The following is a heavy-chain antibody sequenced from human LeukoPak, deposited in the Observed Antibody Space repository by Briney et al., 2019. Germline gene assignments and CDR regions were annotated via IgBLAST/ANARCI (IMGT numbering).Heavy chain of an antibody. V-gene: IGHV4-30-2*01. D-gene: IGHD2-15*01. CDR2: IYHSGSP. CDR1: GGSFSSGDYS. J-gene: IGHJ4*02. Sequence: NPSETLSLTCAVSGGSFSSGDYSWSWIRQPPGKGLELIGYIYHSGSPYYNPSLKSRVTISIDRSKNQLSLNLNSVTAADTAVYYCAREILSSVGYFDYWGQGILVTVSS. CDR3: AREILSSVGYFDY.